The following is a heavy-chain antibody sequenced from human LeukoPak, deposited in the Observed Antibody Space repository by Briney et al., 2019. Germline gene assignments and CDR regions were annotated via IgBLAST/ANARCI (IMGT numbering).Heavy chain of an antibody. CDR2: INSAGNIR. D-gene: IGHD2-21*02. J-gene: IGHJ4*02. V-gene: IGHV3-74*01. CDR1: GFSFDTYW. CDR3: ARGPTNLIVTAVPFDY. Sequence: PGGSLRLSCAGSGFSFDTYWMHWVRQAPGKGLVWVSHINSAGNIRTYADSVRGRFTISRDNAKNTLYLQMNSLRAEDTAVYYCARGPTNLIVTAVPFDYWGQGTLVTVSS.